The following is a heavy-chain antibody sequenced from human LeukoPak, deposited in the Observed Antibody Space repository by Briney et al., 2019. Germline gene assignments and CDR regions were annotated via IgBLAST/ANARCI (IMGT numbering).Heavy chain of an antibody. Sequence: SQTLSLTCAVPGGSISSGGYSWSWIRQPPGKGLEWIGYIYHSGSTYYNPSLKSRVTISVDRSKNQFSLKLSSVTAADTAVYYCARDAGLGFDYWGQGTLVTVSS. CDR3: ARDAGLGFDY. CDR1: GGSISSGGYS. V-gene: IGHV4-30-2*01. CDR2: IYHSGST. J-gene: IGHJ4*02. D-gene: IGHD3-10*01.